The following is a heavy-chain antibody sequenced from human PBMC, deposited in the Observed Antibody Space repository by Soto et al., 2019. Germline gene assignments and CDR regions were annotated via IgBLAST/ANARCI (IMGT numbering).Heavy chain of an antibody. D-gene: IGHD2-15*01. J-gene: IGHJ3*02. CDR3: ARGGSDIVVVVAATHDDAFDI. Sequence: GASVKVSCKVSGYTLTELSMHWVRQAPGKGLEWMGGFDPDGGGTIYAQKFQGRVTMTEDTSTSTAYMELSRLRSDDTAVYYCARGGSDIVVVVAATHDDAFDIWGQGTMVTVSS. CDR1: GYTLTELS. CDR2: FDPDGGGT. V-gene: IGHV1-24*01.